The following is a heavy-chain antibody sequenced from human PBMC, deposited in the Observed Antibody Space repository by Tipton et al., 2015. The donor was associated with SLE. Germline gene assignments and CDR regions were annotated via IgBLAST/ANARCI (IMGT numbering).Heavy chain of an antibody. V-gene: IGHV4-39*07. J-gene: IGHJ5*02. CDR3: ARLHGYSYGLNWFDP. Sequence: TLSLTCTVSGGSVSSSSKYWAWIRQPPGKGLEWIGSIYYTGTTTYYNSFLKSRVTMSVDTSKNKFSLRLTSVIAADTAVYYCARLHGYSYGLNWFDPWGQGTLISVSS. CDR1: GGSVSSSSKY. CDR2: IYYTGTTT. D-gene: IGHD5-18*01.